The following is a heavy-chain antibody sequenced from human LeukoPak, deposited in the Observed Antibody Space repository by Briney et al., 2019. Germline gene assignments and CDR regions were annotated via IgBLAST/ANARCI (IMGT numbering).Heavy chain of an antibody. CDR2: VSASGGRT. V-gene: IGHV3-23*01. D-gene: IGHD6-13*01. Sequence: GGSLRLSCAAAGFTFTNYGMSWVRQTPGKGLEWVSRVSASGGRTYYADSVKGRFTISRDNSKNTLYLQMNSLRAEDTAVYYCAKDLYSSSWYILGAFDYWGQGTLVTVSS. J-gene: IGHJ4*02. CDR3: AKDLYSSSWYILGAFDY. CDR1: GFTFTNYG.